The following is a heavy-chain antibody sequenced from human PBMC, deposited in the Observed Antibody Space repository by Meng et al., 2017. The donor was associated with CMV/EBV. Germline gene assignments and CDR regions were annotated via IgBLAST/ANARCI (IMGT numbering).Heavy chain of an antibody. V-gene: IGHV1-46*01. Sequence: ATGYPCTSYYLHSVRPAPGRGLEWMGIINPSGRSTCYEQKFQGRVTMPRDTSTSTVYMELSSLRSEDTAVYYCARGAGAGGRDWFDPWGQGTLVTVSS. CDR1: GYPCTSYY. CDR3: ARGAGAGGRDWFDP. CDR2: INPSGRST. J-gene: IGHJ5*02. D-gene: IGHD2-15*01.